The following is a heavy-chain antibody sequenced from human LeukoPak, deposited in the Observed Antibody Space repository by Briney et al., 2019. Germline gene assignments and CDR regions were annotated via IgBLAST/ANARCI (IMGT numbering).Heavy chain of an antibody. CDR2: ISHNGNI. V-gene: IGHV4-59*02. CDR1: GGAVNSYY. J-gene: IGHJ4*02. D-gene: IGHD3-3*01. CDR3: ARGFCSDEICQVFTH. Sequence: SETLSLTCNVSGGAVNSYYWSWIRQTPGEGLKWIGYISHNGNIYYAPSLKSRVTMSIDTTKNQFSLKLTSVTAADTALYFCARGFCSDEICQVFTHWGQGSLVTVSS.